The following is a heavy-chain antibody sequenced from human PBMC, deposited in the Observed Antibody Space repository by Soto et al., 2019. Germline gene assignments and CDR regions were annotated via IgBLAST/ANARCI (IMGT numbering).Heavy chain of an antibody. CDR1: RISFSHYC. CDR3: ARAGPYCSTTTCYVSLDY. Sequence: GGSLRLSCAASRISFSHYCMSGVRQAPGKGLEWVSGISASETNRFSADSVKGRFTISRDNSRGTLYLQMNSLRVEDTAMYYCARAGPYCSTTTCYVSLDYWGQGTLVTVSS. CDR2: ISASETNR. D-gene: IGHD2-2*01. V-gene: IGHV3-23*01. J-gene: IGHJ4*02.